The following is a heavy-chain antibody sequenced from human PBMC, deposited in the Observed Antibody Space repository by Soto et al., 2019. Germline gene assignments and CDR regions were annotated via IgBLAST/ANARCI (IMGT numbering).Heavy chain of an antibody. Sequence: GESLKISCKGSGYSFPNYWIAWVRQMPGKGLEWMGIIYPGDSDARYSPSFRGQVTISADKSINTAYLQWSSLKASDTAMYFCARHGKYDSSGYSLDYFDYWGQGDQVTVSS. J-gene: IGHJ4*02. CDR1: GYSFPNYW. CDR3: ARHGKYDSSGYSLDYFDY. V-gene: IGHV5-51*01. D-gene: IGHD3-22*01. CDR2: IYPGDSDA.